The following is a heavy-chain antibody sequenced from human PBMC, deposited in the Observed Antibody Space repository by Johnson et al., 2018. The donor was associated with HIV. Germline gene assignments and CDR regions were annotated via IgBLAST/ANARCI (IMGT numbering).Heavy chain of an antibody. V-gene: IGHV3-30*02. CDR2: IRYDGSNK. J-gene: IGHJ3*02. Sequence: QVQLVESGGGVVQPGGSLRLSCAAYGFTFSSYGMHWVRQAPGKVLEWVAFIRYDGSNKYYADSVKGRFTISRDNSKNTLYLQMNSLRAEDTAVYYCARELVVITADDAFDIWGQGTMVTVSS. CDR1: GFTFSSYG. D-gene: IGHD2-21*01. CDR3: ARELVVITADDAFDI.